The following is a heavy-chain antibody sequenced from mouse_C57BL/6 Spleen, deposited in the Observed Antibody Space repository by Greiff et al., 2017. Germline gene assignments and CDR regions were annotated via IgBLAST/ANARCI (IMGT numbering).Heavy chain of an antibody. J-gene: IGHJ2*01. D-gene: IGHD1-1*01. V-gene: IGHV1-26*01. CDR1: GYTFTDYY. Sequence: EVQLQQPGPELVKPGASVKISCKASGYTFTDYYMNWVKQSHGKSLEWIGDINPNNGGTSYNQKFKGKATLTVDKSSSTAYMELRSLTSEVSAGYCWASSRIATVVDYWGQGTTLTVSS. CDR2: INPNNGGT. CDR3: ASSRIATVVDY.